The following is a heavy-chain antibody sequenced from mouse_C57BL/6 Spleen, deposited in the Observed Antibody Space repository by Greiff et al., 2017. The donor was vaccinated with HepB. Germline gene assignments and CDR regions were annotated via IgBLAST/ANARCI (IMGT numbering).Heavy chain of an antibody. J-gene: IGHJ2*01. CDR1: GFTFSSYT. D-gene: IGHD1-1*01. CDR2: ISGGGGNT. CDR3: ARHYYGSSFDY. V-gene: IGHV5-9*01. Sequence: EVKVEESGGGLVKPGGSLKLSCAASGFTFSSYTMSWVRQTPEKRLEWVATISGGGGNTYYPDSVKGRFTISRDNAKNTLYLQMSSLRSEDTALYYCARHYYGSSFDYWGQGTTLTVSS.